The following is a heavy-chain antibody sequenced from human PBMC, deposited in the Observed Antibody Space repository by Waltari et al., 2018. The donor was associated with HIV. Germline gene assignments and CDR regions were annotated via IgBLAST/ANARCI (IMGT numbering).Heavy chain of an antibody. CDR2: TDYRSKWYN. J-gene: IGHJ3*02. Sequence: QVQLQQSGPGLVQPPQPISLTCAISGDSVSSNSPAWHWLSQSPSGGLEWLGRTDYRSKWYNDYAVSVKSRITINPDTSKNQFSLQLNSVTPEDTAVYYCARDPGRANDAFDIWGQGTMVTVSS. CDR3: ARDPGRANDAFDI. V-gene: IGHV6-1*01. CDR1: GDSVSSNSPA.